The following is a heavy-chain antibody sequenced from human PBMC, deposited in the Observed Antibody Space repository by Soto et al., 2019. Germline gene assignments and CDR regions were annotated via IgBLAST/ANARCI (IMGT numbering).Heavy chain of an antibody. CDR2: INPNSGDT. CDR1: GYTFTGYY. V-gene: IGHV1-2*02. J-gene: IGHJ6*02. D-gene: IGHD2-2*01. Sequence: ASVKVSCKASGYTFTGYYMHWVRQAPGQGLEWMGWINPNSGDTNYAQKFQGRVTMTRDTSISTAYMELSRLRSDDTAVYYCARDIVVVPAATGGMDVWGQGTTVTVSS. CDR3: ARDIVVVPAATGGMDV.